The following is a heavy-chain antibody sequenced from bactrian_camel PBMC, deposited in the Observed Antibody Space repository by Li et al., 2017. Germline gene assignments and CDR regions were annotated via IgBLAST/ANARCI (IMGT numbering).Heavy chain of an antibody. CDR3: AAGSSDYNEYDGNCFVPTAKFGY. Sequence: HVQLVESGGGSVQAGGSLRLSCAASGYTHRQYCTLGWYRQAPGKEREMVSTISNDGRTTYEDSVKGRFTISQDDASNTVYLEMNSLKPEDSAMYYCAAGSSDYNEYDGNCFVPTAKFGYWGQGTQVTVS. V-gene: IGHV3S53*01. CDR2: ISNDGRT. D-gene: IGHD4*01. J-gene: IGHJ4*01. CDR1: GYTHRQYC.